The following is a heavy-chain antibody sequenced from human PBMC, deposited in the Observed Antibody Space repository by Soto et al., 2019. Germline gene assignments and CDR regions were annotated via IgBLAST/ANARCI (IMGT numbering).Heavy chain of an antibody. V-gene: IGHV1-2*02. CDR3: ARDVTRTQSCTNGVCYYHYYDMDV. D-gene: IGHD2-8*01. J-gene: IGHJ6*02. Sequence: ASVKVSCKASGYTFTDYYVHWVRQAPGQGLEWMGWINPNSGGTKTAQKFQGRVTVTRDTSSSTAYMDLSRLRSDDTAVYYCARDVTRTQSCTNGVCYYHYYDMDVWGQGTIVTVSS. CDR2: INPNSGGT. CDR1: GYTFTDYY.